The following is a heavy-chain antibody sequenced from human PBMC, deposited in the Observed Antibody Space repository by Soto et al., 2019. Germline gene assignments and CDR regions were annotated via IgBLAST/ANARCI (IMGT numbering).Heavy chain of an antibody. V-gene: IGHV3-23*01. J-gene: IGHJ6*02. CDR3: AKTTVTTQKGLYYYYDMDV. CDR2: ISGSGGST. Sequence: EVQLLESGGGLVQPGGSLRLSCAASGFTFSSYAMSWVRQAPGKGLEWVSAISGSGGSTYYADSVKGRFTISRDNSKNTLYLQMNSLRAEDTAVYYCAKTTVTTQKGLYYYYDMDVWGQGTTVTVSS. CDR1: GFTFSSYA. D-gene: IGHD4-17*01.